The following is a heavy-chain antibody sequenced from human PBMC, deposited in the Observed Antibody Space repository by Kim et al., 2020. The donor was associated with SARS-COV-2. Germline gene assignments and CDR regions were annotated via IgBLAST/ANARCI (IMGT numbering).Heavy chain of an antibody. CDR1: GGTFSRYT. D-gene: IGHD6-19*01. Sequence: SVKVSCKASGGTFSRYTFSWVRQAPGQGLEWMGRIIPIFDKTNYAQKFQGRVTITADKSTGTVYMEFSSLRSEDTAVYYCARLGYSSGWSEGDVWGQGTTVTVSS. V-gene: IGHV1-69*02. J-gene: IGHJ6*02. CDR2: IIPIFDKT. CDR3: ARLGYSSGWSEGDV.